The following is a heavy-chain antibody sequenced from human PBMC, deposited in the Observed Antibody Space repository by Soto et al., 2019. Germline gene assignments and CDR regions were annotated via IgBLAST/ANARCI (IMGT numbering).Heavy chain of an antibody. CDR1: GGSISSGEDY. J-gene: IGHJ5*02. Sequence: SETLSLTCTVSGGSISSGEDYWSWIRQPPGKGLEWIGYIYYSGSTHYNPSLKSRVTISVDTSKNQFSLNLSSVTAADTAVYYCARDFAPPSVGGDPYNWFDPWGQGTLVTVSS. CDR2: IYYSGST. V-gene: IGHV4-30-4*01. D-gene: IGHD3-3*01. CDR3: ARDFAPPSVGGDPYNWFDP.